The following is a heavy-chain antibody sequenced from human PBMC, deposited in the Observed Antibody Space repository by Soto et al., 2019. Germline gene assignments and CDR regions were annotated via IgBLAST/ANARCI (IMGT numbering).Heavy chain of an antibody. CDR1: GYTFTSYG. CDR2: ISAYNGNT. Sequence: QVQLVQSGAEVKKPGASVKVSCKASGYTFTSYGISWVRQAPGQGLEWMGWISAYNGNTNYAQKLQGRVTMTTETSTSTAYMELRSLRSDDTAVYYCGRDSACSVAVGGSGDYWGQGTLVTVSS. J-gene: IGHJ4*02. D-gene: IGHD3-16*01. V-gene: IGHV1-18*01. CDR3: GRDSACSVAVGGSGDY.